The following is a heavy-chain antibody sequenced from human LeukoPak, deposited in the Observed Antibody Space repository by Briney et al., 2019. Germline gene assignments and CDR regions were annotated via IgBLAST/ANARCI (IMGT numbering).Heavy chain of an antibody. CDR2: INHSGST. J-gene: IGHJ5*01. V-gene: IGHV4-34*01. Sequence: SETLSLTCAVYGGSFSGYYWSWIRQPPGKGLEWIGEINHSGSTNYNPSLKSRVTISVDTSKNQFSLKLSSVTAADTAVYYCARDRVVSGRFGEVASWGQGTLVTVSS. CDR1: GGSFSGYY. D-gene: IGHD3-10*01. CDR3: ARDRVVSGRFGEVAS.